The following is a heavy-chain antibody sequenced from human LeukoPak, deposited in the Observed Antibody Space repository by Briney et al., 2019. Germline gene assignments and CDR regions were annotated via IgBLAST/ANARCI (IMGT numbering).Heavy chain of an antibody. Sequence: PSETLSLTCTVSGGSISSYYWSWIRQPPGKGLEWIGYIYTSGSTNYNPSLKSRVTISVDTSKNQFSLKLSSVTAADTAVYYCARPQFSNWSLPPLYNWFDPWGQGTLVTVSS. J-gene: IGHJ5*02. CDR2: IYTSGST. CDR3: ARPQFSNWSLPPLYNWFDP. V-gene: IGHV4-4*09. CDR1: GGSISSYY. D-gene: IGHD3-3*01.